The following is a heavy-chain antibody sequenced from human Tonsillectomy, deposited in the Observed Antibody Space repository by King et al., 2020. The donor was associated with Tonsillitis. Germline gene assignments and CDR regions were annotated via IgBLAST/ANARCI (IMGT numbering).Heavy chain of an antibody. D-gene: IGHD2-2*01. CDR3: AKAKSSNLPAARISYYDGMDV. CDR2: IRYDGSNQ. J-gene: IGHJ6*02. Sequence: VQLVESGGGVVQPGGSLRLSCAASGFSFSSYGMHWVRQAPGKGLEWVAFIRYDGSNQYYADSVKGRFTISRDNSKNTLYLQMNSLRAEDTAVFYCAKAKSSNLPAARISYYDGMDVGGQGTTVTVPS. CDR1: GFSFSSYG. V-gene: IGHV3-30*02.